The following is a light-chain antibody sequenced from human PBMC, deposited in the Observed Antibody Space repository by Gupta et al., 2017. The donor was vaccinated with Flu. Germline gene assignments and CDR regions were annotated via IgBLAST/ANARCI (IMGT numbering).Light chain of an antibody. J-gene: IGLJ3*02. CDR3: QVWDSSSDHPV. CDR2: DDS. CDR1: NIGTKS. Sequence: SYVLTQPPSVPVAPGQTARITCGGNNIGTKSVHWYQQKPGQAPVLVVYDDSDRPPGIPERFSGSNSGNTATLTISRVEAGDEADYYCQVWDSSSDHPVFGGGTKLTVL. V-gene: IGLV3-21*02.